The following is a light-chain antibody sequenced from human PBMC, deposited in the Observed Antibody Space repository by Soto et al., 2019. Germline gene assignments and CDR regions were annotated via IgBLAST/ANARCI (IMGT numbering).Light chain of an antibody. CDR1: QSVTRN. CDR2: AAS. V-gene: IGKV3-15*01. Sequence: EIVMTQSPATLSVSPGERATLSCRASQSVTRNLAWYQQKPGQAPRLLIYAASTRDTGIPARFSGSGSGTEVTLTISSLQSEDFAVYFCQQYYNWPPYTFGQGTKLEIK. J-gene: IGKJ2*01. CDR3: QQYYNWPPYT.